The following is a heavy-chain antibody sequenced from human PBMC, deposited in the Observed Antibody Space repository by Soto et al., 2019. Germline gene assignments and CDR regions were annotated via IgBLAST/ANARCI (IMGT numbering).Heavy chain of an antibody. CDR3: AGRGPGD. CDR1: GISFDDNA. V-gene: IGHV5-10-1*01. Sequence: PGESLKISCKVSGISFDDNAISWVRQMPGKGLEWMGRISRDGSSSSYSPSFQGHVSIYADMTTNTAYLQWSNLTTSDTAMYYCAGRGPGDWGQGTLVTVSS. J-gene: IGHJ4*02. D-gene: IGHD3-10*01. CDR2: ISRDGSSS.